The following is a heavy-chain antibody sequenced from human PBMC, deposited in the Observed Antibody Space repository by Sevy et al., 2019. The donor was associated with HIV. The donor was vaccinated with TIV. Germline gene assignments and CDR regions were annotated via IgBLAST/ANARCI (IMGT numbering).Heavy chain of an antibody. D-gene: IGHD3-10*01. Sequence: KQSQTLSLTCAVYGGSFSGYYWSGIRQPPGKGLEWIGEINHSGSTNYNPSLKSRVTISVDTSKNQFSLKLSSVTAADTAVYYCARTPGATAPGFQHWGQGTLVTISS. CDR2: INHSGST. CDR1: GGSFSGYY. J-gene: IGHJ1*01. CDR3: ARTPGATAPGFQH. V-gene: IGHV4-34*01.